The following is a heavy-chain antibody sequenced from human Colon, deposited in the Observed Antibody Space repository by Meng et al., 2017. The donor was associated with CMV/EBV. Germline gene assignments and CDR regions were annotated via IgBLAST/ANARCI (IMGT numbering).Heavy chain of an antibody. CDR1: GFTFSAYP. CDR2: ISSSSSYI. J-gene: IGHJ4*02. V-gene: IGHV3-21*01. Sequence: GGSLRLSCAASGFTFSAYPIHWVRQAPGKGLEWVSSISSSSSYIYYADSVKGRFTISRDNAKNSLYLQMNSLRAEDTAVYYCARDLTHYDSFDYWGQGTLVTVSS. CDR3: ARDLTHYDSFDY. D-gene: IGHD3-3*01.